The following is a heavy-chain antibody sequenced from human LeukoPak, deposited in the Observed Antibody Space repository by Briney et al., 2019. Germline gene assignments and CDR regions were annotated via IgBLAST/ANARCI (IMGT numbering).Heavy chain of an antibody. CDR2: INPSGGST. D-gene: IGHD3-22*01. Sequence: ASVKVSCKASGYTFTSYYMHWVRQAPGQGLEWMGIINPSGGSTSYAQKFQGRVTMTRDMSTSTVYMELSSLRSEDTAVYYCAIYDSSGYYFLWGQGTLVTVSS. CDR3: AIYDSSGYYFL. CDR1: GYTFTSYY. V-gene: IGHV1-46*01. J-gene: IGHJ4*02.